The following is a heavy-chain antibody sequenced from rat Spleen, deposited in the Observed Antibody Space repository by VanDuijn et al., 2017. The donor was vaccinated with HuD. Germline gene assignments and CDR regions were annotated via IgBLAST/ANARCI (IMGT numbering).Heavy chain of an antibody. CDR3: TTDHSGEHY. D-gene: IGHD1-1*01. Sequence: EVQLVESGGGLVQPGRSLKLSCVASGFTFSSYWMYWIRQAPGEGLEWISSISPDGTNTYYRDSVKGRFTISRDNAKSGLYLQMDSLRSEDTATYYCTTDHSGEHYWGQGVMVTVSS. J-gene: IGHJ2*01. CDR1: GFTFSSYW. CDR2: ISPDGTNT. V-gene: IGHV5-31*01.